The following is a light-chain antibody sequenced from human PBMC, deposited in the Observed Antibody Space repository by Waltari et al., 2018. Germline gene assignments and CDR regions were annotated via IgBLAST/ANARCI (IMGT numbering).Light chain of an antibody. CDR1: QSVGSN. CDR2: CAS. Sequence: EIVMTQSLATLSVSPGERATLSCGASQSVGSNLAWYQQKPGLAPRLLIYCASTRARKIPARFGGRGSGTEFNLTVSSLQSEDFAVYYCQEYNNWPRMYTFGQGTKLEIK. CDR3: QEYNNWPRMYT. V-gene: IGKV3-15*01. J-gene: IGKJ2*01.